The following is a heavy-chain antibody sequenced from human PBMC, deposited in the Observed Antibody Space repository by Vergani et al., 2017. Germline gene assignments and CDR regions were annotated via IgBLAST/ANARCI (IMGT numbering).Heavy chain of an antibody. D-gene: IGHD3-9*01. CDR3: AGRSGSVYDIFSGTQYFVDF. Sequence: QVQLQESGPGLVKPSETLSLTCAVSGFSIDNGYYWDWIRQPPGKGLEWIGSIYRTGRTNFNPSLKSRVTISVDTSNNHFSLRLNSLTAADTAVYYCAGRSGSVYDIFSGTQYFVDFWGQGALVTVAS. CDR2: IYRTGRT. V-gene: IGHV4-38-2*01. J-gene: IGHJ4*02. CDR1: GFSIDNGYY.